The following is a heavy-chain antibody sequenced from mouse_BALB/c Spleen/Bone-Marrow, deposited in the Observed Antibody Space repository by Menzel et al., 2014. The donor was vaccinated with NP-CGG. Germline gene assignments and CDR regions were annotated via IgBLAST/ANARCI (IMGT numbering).Heavy chain of an antibody. Sequence: QVQLQQSGAELVKPGASVKLSCKASGYTFTSYYMFWVKQRPGQGLEWIGGINLSNGANNFNEKFKSKATLTVDKSSSTAYMQLSSLTSEDSAVYYCSRGGNFDVMDYWGQGTSVTVSS. CDR2: INLSNGAN. J-gene: IGHJ4*01. V-gene: IGHV1S81*02. D-gene: IGHD2-1*01. CDR3: SRGGNFDVMDY. CDR1: GYTFTSYY.